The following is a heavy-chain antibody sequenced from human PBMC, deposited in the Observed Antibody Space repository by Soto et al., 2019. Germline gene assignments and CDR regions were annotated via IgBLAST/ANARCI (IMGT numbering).Heavy chain of an antibody. J-gene: IGHJ6*02. V-gene: IGHV1-3*01. Sequence: ASVKVSCKASGYTFTSYAMHWVRQAPGQRLEWMGWINAGNGNTKYSQKFQGRVTITRDTSASTAYMELSSLRSEDTAVYYCARDCSSNGRYYGMDVWGQGTTVTVS. D-gene: IGHD2-8*01. CDR3: ARDCSSNGRYYGMDV. CDR2: INAGNGNT. CDR1: GYTFTSYA.